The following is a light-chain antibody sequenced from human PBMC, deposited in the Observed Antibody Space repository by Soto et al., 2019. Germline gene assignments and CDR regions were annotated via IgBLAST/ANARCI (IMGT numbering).Light chain of an antibody. CDR3: CSYTSSSPYV. CDR1: SSDLGGYNF. J-gene: IGLJ1*01. CDR2: QVS. Sequence: QSALTQPASVSGSPGQSITISCTGTSSDLGGYNFVSWYQHHPGTAPKLMIFQVSNRPSGVSNRFSGSKSGDTASLTISGLQTEDEADYHCCSYTSSSPYVFGTGTKLTVL. V-gene: IGLV2-14*01.